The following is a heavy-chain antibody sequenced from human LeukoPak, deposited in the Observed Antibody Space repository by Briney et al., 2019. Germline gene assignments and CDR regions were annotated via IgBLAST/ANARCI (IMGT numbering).Heavy chain of an antibody. Sequence: ASVKVSCKASGYTFTSYGISWVRQAPRQRLEWMGRISAYNGNTNYAQKLQGRVTMTTDTSTSTAYMELRSLRSDDTAVYYCARERPGYFDYWGQGTLVTVSS. CDR2: ISAYNGNT. V-gene: IGHV1-18*01. CDR1: GYTFTSYG. J-gene: IGHJ4*02. CDR3: ARERPGYFDY.